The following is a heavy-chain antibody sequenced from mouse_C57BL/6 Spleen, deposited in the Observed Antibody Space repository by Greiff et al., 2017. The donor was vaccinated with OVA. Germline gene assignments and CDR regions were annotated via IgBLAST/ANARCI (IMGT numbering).Heavy chain of an antibody. CDR2: IDPSDSDT. CDR3: ARFSNYYEYDLDY. Sequence: QVQLQQPGAELVRPGSSVKLSCKASGYTFTSYWMHWVKQRPIQGLEWIGNIDPSDSDTHYNQKFKDKATLTVDKSSSPAYMPLSSLTSEDSAVYYCARFSNYYEYDLDYWGQGTTLTVSS. CDR1: GYTFTSYW. D-gene: IGHD2-4*01. V-gene: IGHV1-52*01. J-gene: IGHJ2*01.